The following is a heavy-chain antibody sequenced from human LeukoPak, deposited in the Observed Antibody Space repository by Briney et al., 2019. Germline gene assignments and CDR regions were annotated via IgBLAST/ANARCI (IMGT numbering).Heavy chain of an antibody. CDR1: GGSISSSSYY. CDR2: IYYSGST. V-gene: IGHV4-39*01. CDR3: ARIVGATTTP. D-gene: IGHD1-26*01. Sequence: PSETLSLTCTVSGGSISSSSYYWGWIRQPPGKGLEWIGSIYYSGSTYYNPSLKSRVTISVDTSKNQFSLKLSSVTAADTAVYYCARIVGATTTPWGQGTLVTVSS. J-gene: IGHJ5*02.